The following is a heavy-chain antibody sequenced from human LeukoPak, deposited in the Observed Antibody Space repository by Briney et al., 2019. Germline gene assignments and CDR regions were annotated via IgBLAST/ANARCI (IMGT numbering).Heavy chain of an antibody. J-gene: IGHJ4*02. Sequence: PGGSLRLSCAASGFTFRSYAMSWVRQAPGKGLEWVSAISDSGGSTYYADSVKGRFTISRDNSKNTLYLQMNSLRAEDTAVYYCAKGIRGYSYGVDYWGQGTLVTVSS. CDR1: GFTFRSYA. CDR3: AKGIRGYSYGVDY. V-gene: IGHV3-23*01. D-gene: IGHD5-18*01. CDR2: ISDSGGST.